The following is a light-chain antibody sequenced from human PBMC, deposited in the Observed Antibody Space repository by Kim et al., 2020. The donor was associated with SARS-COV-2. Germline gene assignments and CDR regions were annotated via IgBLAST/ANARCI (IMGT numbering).Light chain of an antibody. CDR2: INSDGSH. J-gene: IGLJ3*02. CDR1: SGHSRYV. CDR3: QTWTIGIRV. V-gene: IGLV4-69*01. Sequence: QLVLTQSPSASASLGASVKLTCTVDSGHSRYVIAWHQQQPGKGPRFLMKINSDGSHTKGDGIPDRFSGSSAGAERYLTISSLQSEDEADYYCQTWTIGIRVFGGGTQLTVL.